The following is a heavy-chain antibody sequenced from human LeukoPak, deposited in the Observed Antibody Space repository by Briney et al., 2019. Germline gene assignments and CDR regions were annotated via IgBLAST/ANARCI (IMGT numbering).Heavy chain of an antibody. J-gene: IGHJ5*02. CDR3: AKDAFPEVWFGDPRMSDNWFDP. CDR2: ISGSGGST. D-gene: IGHD3-10*01. Sequence: GGSLRLSCAASGFTFSDYYMSWVRQAPGKGLEWVSVISGSGGSTYYADSVKGRFTISGDNSKNTLYLQMNSLRVEDTAVYYCAKDAFPEVWFGDPRMSDNWFDPWGQGTLVTVSS. V-gene: IGHV3-23*01. CDR1: GFTFSDYY.